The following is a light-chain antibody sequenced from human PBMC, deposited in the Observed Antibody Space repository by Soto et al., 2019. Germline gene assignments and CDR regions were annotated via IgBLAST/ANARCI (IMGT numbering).Light chain of an antibody. CDR1: QSISSY. Sequence: DIQMTQSPSSLSASVGDRVTITCRASQSISSYLNWYQQKPGKAPKLLIYAASSLQSGVPSRFSGSGSGTDFTLTISSLQPEDFATYYCQQSYSTHQYTLSQGTKVDIK. CDR2: AAS. J-gene: IGKJ2*01. V-gene: IGKV1-39*01. CDR3: QQSYSTHQYT.